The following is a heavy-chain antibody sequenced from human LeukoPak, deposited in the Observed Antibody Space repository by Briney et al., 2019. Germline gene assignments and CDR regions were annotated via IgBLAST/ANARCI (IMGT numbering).Heavy chain of an antibody. CDR3: AEGKWLSESPLDY. V-gene: IGHV3-9*01. CDR1: GFIFDDYA. D-gene: IGHD3-22*01. CDR2: ISWNSGSI. Sequence: PGGSLRLSCAASGFIFDDYAMHWVRQPPGKGLEWVSGISWNSGSIGYADSVKGRFTISRDNAKNSLYLQMNSLRVEDTALYYCAEGKWLSESPLDYWGQGTRVTVSS. J-gene: IGHJ4*02.